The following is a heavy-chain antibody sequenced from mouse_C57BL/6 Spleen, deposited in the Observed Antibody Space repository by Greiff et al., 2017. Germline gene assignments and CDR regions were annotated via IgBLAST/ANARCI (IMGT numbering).Heavy chain of an antibody. Sequence: EVKLMESGGDLVKPGGSLKLSCAASGFTFSSYGMSWVRQTPDKRLEWVATISSGGSYTYYPDSVKGRFTISRDNAKNTLYLQMGSLKSEDTAMYYCARQDYWGQGTTLTVSS. J-gene: IGHJ2*01. V-gene: IGHV5-6*01. CDR3: ARQDY. CDR1: GFTFSSYG. CDR2: ISSGGSYT.